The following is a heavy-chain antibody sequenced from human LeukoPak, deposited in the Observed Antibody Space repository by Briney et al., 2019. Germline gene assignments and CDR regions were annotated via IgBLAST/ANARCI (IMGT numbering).Heavy chain of an antibody. D-gene: IGHD1-26*01. V-gene: IGHV3-23*01. Sequence: GGSLRLSCAASGFTFSSYAMNWVRQAPGKGLEWVSVISGSGGKTHYADSAKGRFTISGDNSKNTLYLQMNSLRAEDTAVYYCARGVSGTYYLQTFDYWGQGTLVTVSS. CDR1: GFTFSSYA. J-gene: IGHJ4*02. CDR2: ISGSGGKT. CDR3: ARGVSGTYYLQTFDY.